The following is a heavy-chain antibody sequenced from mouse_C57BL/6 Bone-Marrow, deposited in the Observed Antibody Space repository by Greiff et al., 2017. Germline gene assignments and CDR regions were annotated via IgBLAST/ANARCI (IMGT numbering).Heavy chain of an antibody. V-gene: IGHV5-4*01. CDR3: ARDRKLYAMDY. D-gene: IGHD1-3*01. J-gene: IGHJ4*01. CDR1: GFTFSSYA. Sequence: EVKLVESGGGLVKPGGSLKLSCAASGFTFSSYAMSWVRQTPEKRLAWVATISDGGSYTYYPDNVKGRFTISRDNAKNNLYLQMSHLKSEDTAMYYCARDRKLYAMDYWGQGTSVTVSS. CDR2: ISDGGSYT.